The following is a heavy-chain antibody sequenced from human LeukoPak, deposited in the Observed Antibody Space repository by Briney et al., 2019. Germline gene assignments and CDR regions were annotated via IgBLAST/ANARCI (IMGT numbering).Heavy chain of an antibody. J-gene: IGHJ4*02. V-gene: IGHV4-59*01. CDR3: AREPCGGDCYSGYFDY. CDR2: IYYSGST. D-gene: IGHD2-21*02. Sequence: SETLSLTCTVSGGSISSYYWSRIRQPPGKGLEWIGYIYYSGSTNYNPSLKSRVTISVDTSKNQFSLKLSSVTAADTAVYYCAREPCGGDCYSGYFDYWGQGTLVTVSS. CDR1: GGSISSYY.